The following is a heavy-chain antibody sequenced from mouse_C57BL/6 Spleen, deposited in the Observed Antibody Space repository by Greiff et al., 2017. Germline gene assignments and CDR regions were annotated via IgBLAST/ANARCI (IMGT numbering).Heavy chain of an antibody. Sequence: VQLQQSGPELVKPGASVKISCKASGYTFTDYYMNWVKQSHGKSLEWIGDINPNNGGTSYNQKFKGKATLTVDKSSSTAYMELRSLTSEDSAVYYCARWEDYDGWFAYWGQGTLVTVSA. CDR3: ARWEDYDGWFAY. V-gene: IGHV1-26*01. CDR1: GYTFTDYY. J-gene: IGHJ3*01. CDR2: INPNNGGT. D-gene: IGHD2-4*01.